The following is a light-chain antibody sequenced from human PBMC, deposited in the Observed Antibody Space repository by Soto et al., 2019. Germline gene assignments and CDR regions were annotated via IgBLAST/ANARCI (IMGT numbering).Light chain of an antibody. Sequence: QSVLTQPPSASGTPGQRVTISCSGSSSNIGINAVNWYQQLPGTAPKLLMYDNNQRPSGVPYRVSGSKSGTSASLAISGLQSDDEADYYCASWDDSLNGLLFGTGTKLTVL. CDR3: ASWDDSLNGLL. J-gene: IGLJ1*01. V-gene: IGLV1-44*01. CDR1: SSNIGINA. CDR2: DNN.